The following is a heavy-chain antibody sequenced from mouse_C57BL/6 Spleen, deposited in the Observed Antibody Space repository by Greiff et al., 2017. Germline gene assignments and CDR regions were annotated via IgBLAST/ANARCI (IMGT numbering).Heavy chain of an antibody. J-gene: IGHJ1*03. CDR1: GYTFTSYW. Sequence: VQLQQPGAELVKPGASVKLSCKASGYTFTSYWMHWVKQRPGQGLEWIGMIHPNSGSTNYNEKFKSKATLTVDKSSSTAYMQLSSLTSEDSAVYYCATHGSSWYFYVWGTGTTVTVSS. CDR2: IHPNSGST. V-gene: IGHV1-64*01. CDR3: ATHGSSWYFYV. D-gene: IGHD1-1*01.